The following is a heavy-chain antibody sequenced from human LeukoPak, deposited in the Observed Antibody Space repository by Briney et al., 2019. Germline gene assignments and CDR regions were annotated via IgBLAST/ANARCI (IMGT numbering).Heavy chain of an antibody. CDR1: GFTFSSYG. D-gene: IGHD7-27*01. V-gene: IGHV3-33*01. CDR2: IWFDGSNK. Sequence: PGGSLRLSCAASGFTFSSYGMHWVRQAPGKGLEWVAVIWFDGSNKYYADSVKGRFTISRDNSKNTLYLQMNSLRAEDTAVYYCARDRDWGCSYCSYWRQGTLVTVSS. J-gene: IGHJ4*02. CDR3: ARDRDWGCSYCSY.